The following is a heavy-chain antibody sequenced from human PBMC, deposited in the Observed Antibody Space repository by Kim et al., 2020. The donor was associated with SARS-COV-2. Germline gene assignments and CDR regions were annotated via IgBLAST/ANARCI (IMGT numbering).Heavy chain of an antibody. CDR2: IWYDGSNK. CDR1: GFTFSSYG. V-gene: IGHV3-33*06. Sequence: GSLRLSCAASGFTFSSYGMHWVRQAPGKGLEWVAVIWYDGSNKYYADSVKGRFTISRDNSKNTLYLQMNSLRAEDTAVYYCAKVESSSWYPDYYYGMDVWGQGTTVTVSS. J-gene: IGHJ6*02. CDR3: AKVESSSWYPDYYYGMDV. D-gene: IGHD6-13*01.